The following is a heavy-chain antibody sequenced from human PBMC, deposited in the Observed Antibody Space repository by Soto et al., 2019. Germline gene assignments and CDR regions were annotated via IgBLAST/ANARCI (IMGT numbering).Heavy chain of an antibody. CDR3: ARADSREFDY. Sequence: QVQLQQWGAGLLKPSETLSLTCAVYGGSFSNYYWSWIRQPPGKGLEWIGEINQSGTTNYNPSLKXXVXIXGDTSKNQFSLQLSSVTAADTALYYCARADSREFDYWGQGTLVTVSS. J-gene: IGHJ4*02. CDR1: GGSFSNYY. D-gene: IGHD3-22*01. V-gene: IGHV4-34*01. CDR2: INQSGTT.